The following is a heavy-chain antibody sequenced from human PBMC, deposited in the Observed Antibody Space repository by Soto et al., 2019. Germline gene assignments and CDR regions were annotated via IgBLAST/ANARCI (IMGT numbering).Heavy chain of an antibody. CDR1: GGTFSSYA. V-gene: IGHV1-69*13. Sequence: SVKVSCKASGGTFSSYAISWVRQAPGQGLEWMGGIIPIFGTANYAQKFQGRVTITADESTSTAYMELSSLRSEDTAVYYCVKWSYCSSTSCYPPPYYYGMDVWGQGTTVTVSS. D-gene: IGHD2-2*01. CDR2: IIPIFGTA. J-gene: IGHJ6*02. CDR3: VKWSYCSSTSCYPPPYYYGMDV.